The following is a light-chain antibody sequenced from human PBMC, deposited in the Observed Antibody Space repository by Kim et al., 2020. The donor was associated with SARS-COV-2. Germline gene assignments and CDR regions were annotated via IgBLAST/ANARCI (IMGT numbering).Light chain of an antibody. CDR3: SAWDNNLSAWV. CDR2: RNN. Sequence: QTATLTCTGNSNNVGDQGAAWLQQHQGHPPTLLSYRNNKRPSGISERFSASRSGNTASLTITGLHPEDEADYYCSAWDNNLSAWVFGGGTQLTVL. CDR1: SNNVGDQG. V-gene: IGLV10-54*01. J-gene: IGLJ3*02.